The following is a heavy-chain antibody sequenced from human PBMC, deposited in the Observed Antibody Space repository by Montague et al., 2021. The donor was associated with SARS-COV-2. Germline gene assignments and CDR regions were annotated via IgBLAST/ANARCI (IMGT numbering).Heavy chain of an antibody. D-gene: IGHD1-26*01. CDR2: IYYSGYT. Sequence: SETLSLTCTISGGSISSRSYYWGWIRQPPGKGLEWIGGIYYSGYTYYNPSLKSRVTISVDPSKNQCSLKLTSVTAADTAVYFCAREGAVVGARRTFDIWGPVTMGTVSS. CDR1: GGSISSRSYY. V-gene: IGHV4-39*07. CDR3: AREGAVVGARRTFDI. J-gene: IGHJ3*02.